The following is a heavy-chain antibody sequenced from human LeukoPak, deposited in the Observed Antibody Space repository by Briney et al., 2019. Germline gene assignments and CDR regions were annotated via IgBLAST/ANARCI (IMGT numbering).Heavy chain of an antibody. CDR2: IYYSGST. Sequence: SETLSLTCTVSGGSISSGGYYWSWIRQHPGKGLEWIWYIYYSGSTYYNPSLKSRVTISVDTSKNQFSLKLSSVTAADTAVYYCARRHYYDSSGYYYYGMDVWGQGTTVTVSS. CDR3: ARRHYYDSSGYYYYGMDV. V-gene: IGHV4-31*03. CDR1: GGSISSGGYY. D-gene: IGHD3-22*01. J-gene: IGHJ6*02.